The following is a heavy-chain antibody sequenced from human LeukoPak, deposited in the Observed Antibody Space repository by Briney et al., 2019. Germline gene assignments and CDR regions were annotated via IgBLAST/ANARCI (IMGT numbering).Heavy chain of an antibody. CDR2: THNDGST. CDR1: GLTFTNAW. Sequence: GGSLRLSCAASGLTFTNAWMSWVRQAPGKGLEWVSLTHNDGSTYYADSVQGRFIISRDNSENSLYLQMNSLRAEDTAVYYCATGKNDIGAAFDFWGQGTMVTVSS. CDR3: ATGKNDIGAAFDF. V-gene: IGHV3-53*01. D-gene: IGHD1-1*01. J-gene: IGHJ3*01.